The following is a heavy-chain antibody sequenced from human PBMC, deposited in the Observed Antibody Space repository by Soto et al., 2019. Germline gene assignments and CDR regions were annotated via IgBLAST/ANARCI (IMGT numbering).Heavy chain of an antibody. CDR2: INAGNGNT. CDR3: ARACSGGSCYPRWSLYFDY. CDR1: GYTFTSYA. J-gene: IGHJ4*02. V-gene: IGHV1-3*01. D-gene: IGHD2-15*01. Sequence: ASVKVSCKASGYTFTSYAMHWVRQAPGQRLEWMGWINAGNGNTKYSQKFQGRVTITRDTSASTAYMELSSLRSEDTAVYYCARACSGGSCYPRWSLYFDYWGQGTLVTVSS.